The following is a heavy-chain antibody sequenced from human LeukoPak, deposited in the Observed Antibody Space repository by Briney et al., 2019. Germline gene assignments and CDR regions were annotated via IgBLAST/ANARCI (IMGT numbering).Heavy chain of an antibody. D-gene: IGHD5-12*01. CDR1: GFTFSSYA. V-gene: IGHV3-30*04. J-gene: IGHJ4*02. CDR3: ARDLGWSSGYDTDY. Sequence: PGGSLRLSCAASGFTFSSYAMHWVRQAPGKGLEWVAVISYDGSNKYYADSVKGRFTISRDNSKNTLYLQMNSLRAEDTAVYYCARDLGWSSGYDTDYWGQGTLVTVSS. CDR2: ISYDGSNK.